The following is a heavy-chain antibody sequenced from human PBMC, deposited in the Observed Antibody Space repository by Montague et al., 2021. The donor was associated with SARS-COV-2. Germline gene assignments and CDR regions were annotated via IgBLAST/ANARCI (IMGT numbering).Heavy chain of an antibody. CDR3: ARGDYGDYRDAFDI. J-gene: IGHJ3*02. Sequence: SETLSLTCAVSGGSITSTNWWSWVRQPPGKGLEWIGEIHHSGSTNSSPSLKSRVTMSIDKSSNQFSLNLNSVTAADTAVYYCARGDYGDYRDAFDIWGQGTVDTVSS. V-gene: IGHV4-4*02. CDR1: GGSITSTNW. D-gene: IGHD4-17*01. CDR2: IHHSGST.